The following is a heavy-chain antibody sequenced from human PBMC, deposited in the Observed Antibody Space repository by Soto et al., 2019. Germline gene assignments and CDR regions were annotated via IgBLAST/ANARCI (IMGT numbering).Heavy chain of an antibody. CDR2: IYYSGNT. Sequence: QLQLQESGPGLVKPSETLSLTCAVSGGSITSSSYYWGWIRQPPGKGLVWIGNIYYSGNTYYNPSVKGRVPISVDTSKNDFALKLTSVSAEDTAVYDCARMDLGRMVAIDYGGQGTLVTVSS. V-gene: IGHV4-39*02. CDR3: ARMDLGRMVAIDY. J-gene: IGHJ4*02. CDR1: GGSITSSSYY. D-gene: IGHD5-12*01.